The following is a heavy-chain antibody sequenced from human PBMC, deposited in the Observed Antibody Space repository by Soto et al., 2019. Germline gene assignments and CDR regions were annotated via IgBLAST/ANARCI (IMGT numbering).Heavy chain of an antibody. Sequence: EVQLVESGGGLVKPGGSLRLSCAASGFTFSSYSMNWVRQAPGKGLEWVSSISSSSSYIYYADSVKGRFTISRFNAKNALYLQMNSLRAENTAVYYCARPLNHYYDSGGYHYWGQGTLVTVSS. V-gene: IGHV3-21*01. CDR2: ISSSSSYI. D-gene: IGHD3-22*01. CDR3: ARPLNHYYDSGGYHY. J-gene: IGHJ4*02. CDR1: GFTFSSYS.